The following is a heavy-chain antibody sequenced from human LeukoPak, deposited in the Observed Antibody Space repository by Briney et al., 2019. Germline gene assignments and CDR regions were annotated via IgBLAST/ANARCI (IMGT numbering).Heavy chain of an antibody. J-gene: IGHJ4*02. CDR3: ARDEDYDRPSDY. D-gene: IGHD3-10*02. CDR1: GFTFDDYG. Sequence: PGGSLRRSCAASGFTFDDYGMSWVRQAPGKGLEWVSGINWNGGSTGYADSVKGRFTISRDNAKNSLYLQMNSLRAEDTALYYCARDEDYDRPSDYWGQGTLVTVSS. V-gene: IGHV3-20*04. CDR2: INWNGGST.